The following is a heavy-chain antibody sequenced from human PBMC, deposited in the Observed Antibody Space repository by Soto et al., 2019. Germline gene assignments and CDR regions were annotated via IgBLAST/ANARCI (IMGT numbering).Heavy chain of an antibody. J-gene: IGHJ6*02. V-gene: IGHV4-59*01. CDR1: GGSISSYY. D-gene: IGHD3-22*01. Sequence: PXETLSLTCTVSGGSISSYYWSWIRQPPGKGLEWIGYIYYSGSTNYNPSLKSRVTISVDTSKNQFSLKLSSVTAADTAVYYCARGHYRYYDSSGYYDYYYGMDVWGQGTTVTVSS. CDR3: ARGHYRYYDSSGYYDYYYGMDV. CDR2: IYYSGST.